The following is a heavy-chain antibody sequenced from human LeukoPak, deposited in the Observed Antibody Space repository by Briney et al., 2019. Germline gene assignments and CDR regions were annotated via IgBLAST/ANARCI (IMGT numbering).Heavy chain of an antibody. D-gene: IGHD4-11*01. CDR2: ISYDGTGP. J-gene: IGHJ5*02. V-gene: IGHV3-30*14. CDR3: AKDAQRGFDYSNSLEH. CDR1: GFTFSGYI. Sequence: PGTSLRLSCAASGFTFSGYIFHWVRQAPGQGLEWVTVISYDGTGPHYADSVKGRFTISRDNFRRTVSLEMNSLRAEDTAVYYCAKDAQRGFDYSNSLEHWGQGSLVIVSS.